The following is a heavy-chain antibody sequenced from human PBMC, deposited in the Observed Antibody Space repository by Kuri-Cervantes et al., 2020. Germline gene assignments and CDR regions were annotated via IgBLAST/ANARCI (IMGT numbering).Heavy chain of an antibody. D-gene: IGHD3-16*01. V-gene: IGHV1-69*05. CDR3: ASSFRGIDAFDI. Sequence: VKVSCKASGGTFSSYAISWVRQAPGQGLEWMGGIIPIFGTANYAQKFQGRVTITTDESTSTAYMELSSLRYEDTAVYYCASSFRGIDAFDIWGQGTMVTVSS. J-gene: IGHJ3*02. CDR1: GGTFSSYA. CDR2: IIPIFGTA.